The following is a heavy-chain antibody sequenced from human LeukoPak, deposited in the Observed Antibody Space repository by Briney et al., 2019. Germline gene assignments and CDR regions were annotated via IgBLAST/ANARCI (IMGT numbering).Heavy chain of an antibody. D-gene: IGHD3-22*01. CDR1: GFTFSSYA. J-gene: IGHJ4*02. Sequence: PGGSLRLSCAASGFTFSSYAMSWVRQAPGKGLEWVSGIRGSGDNTYYADSVKGRFTISRDNSKNTLHVQMNSLRAEDTAVYYCAKGEAPYYYDSSGYFVYFDYWGQGTLVTVSS. V-gene: IGHV3-23*01. CDR2: IRGSGDNT. CDR3: AKGEAPYYYDSSGYFVYFDY.